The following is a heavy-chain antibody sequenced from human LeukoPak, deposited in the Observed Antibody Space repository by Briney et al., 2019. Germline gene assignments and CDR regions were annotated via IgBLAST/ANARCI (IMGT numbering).Heavy chain of an antibody. Sequence: SETLSLTCTVSGGSISSYYWSWIRQPPGKGLEWIGYIYYSGSTNYNPSLKSRVTISVDTSKNQFSLKLSSVTAADTAVYYCARIPFTMVRGDIWAFDIWGQGTMVTVSS. V-gene: IGHV4-59*01. CDR2: IYYSGST. J-gene: IGHJ3*02. CDR1: GGSISSYY. CDR3: ARIPFTMVRGDIWAFDI. D-gene: IGHD3-10*01.